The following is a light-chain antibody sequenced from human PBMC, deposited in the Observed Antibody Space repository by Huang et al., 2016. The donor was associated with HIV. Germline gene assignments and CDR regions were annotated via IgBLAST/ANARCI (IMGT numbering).Light chain of an antibody. CDR3: QQYNNWPPYT. J-gene: IGKJ2*01. CDR1: QSVSSN. CDR2: GAS. Sequence: EIVMTQSPATLSVPPGGRATLSCRASQSVSSNLAWYQQKPGQAPRLLIYGASNSATGSPARFSGSGSGTDFTLTISSLQSEDFAVYYCQQYNNWPPYTFGQGTKLEIK. V-gene: IGKV3-15*01.